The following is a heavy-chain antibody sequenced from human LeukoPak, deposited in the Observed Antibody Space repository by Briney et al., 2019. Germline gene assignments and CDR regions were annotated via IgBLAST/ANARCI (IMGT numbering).Heavy chain of an antibody. J-gene: IGHJ4*02. CDR3: ARDRDSYGYGLYYFDY. V-gene: IGHV3-33*01. D-gene: IGHD5-18*01. CDR2: IWYDGSNK. CDR1: RFTFSSYG. Sequence: GGSLRLSCAASRFTFSSYGMHWVRQAPGKGLEWVAVIWYDGSNKYYADSVKGRFTISRDNSKNTLYLQMNSLRAEDTAVYYCARDRDSYGYGLYYFDYWGQGTLVTVSS.